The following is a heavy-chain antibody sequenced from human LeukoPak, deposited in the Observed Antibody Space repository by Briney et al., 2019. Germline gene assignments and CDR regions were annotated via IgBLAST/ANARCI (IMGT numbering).Heavy chain of an antibody. CDR3: ARDSYRSLDY. Sequence: GGSLRLSCAASGFTFSDVWMSWVRQAPGKGLEWVANINQDGRGVYYVDSVTGRFSISRDNTNNLLYLQMNSLRAEDTAMYFCARDSYRSLDYWGQGTLVTVSS. V-gene: IGHV3-7*01. D-gene: IGHD4-11*01. J-gene: IGHJ4*02. CDR1: GFTFSDVW. CDR2: INQDGRGV.